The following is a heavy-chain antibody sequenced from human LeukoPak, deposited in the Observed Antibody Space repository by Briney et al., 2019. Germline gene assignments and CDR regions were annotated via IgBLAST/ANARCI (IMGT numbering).Heavy chain of an antibody. V-gene: IGHV4-59*12. Sequence: TSETLSLTCTVSGGFISSYYWSWIRQPPREGLEWIGYIYYSGSTNYNPSLKSRVSMSVDTSKNQFSLKLSSVTAADTAVYYCARGAYYYDSSGYKGAFDIWGQGTMVTVSS. J-gene: IGHJ3*02. CDR3: ARGAYYYDSSGYKGAFDI. CDR2: IYYSGST. D-gene: IGHD3-22*01. CDR1: GGFISSYY.